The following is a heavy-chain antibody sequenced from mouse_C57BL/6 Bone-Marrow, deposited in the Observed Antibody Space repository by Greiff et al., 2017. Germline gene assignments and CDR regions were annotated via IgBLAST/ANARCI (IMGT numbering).Heavy chain of an antibody. D-gene: IGHD2-12*01. Sequence: VQLQESGAELARPGASVKLSCTASGYTFTSYGISWVKQRTGQGLEWIGEIYPRSGNTYYTEKFKGRATLTRDKSSSTAYMELRSLTSEDSAVYFCARPTIVDWYFDVWGTGTTVTVSS. CDR3: ARPTIVDWYFDV. V-gene: IGHV1-81*01. CDR2: IYPRSGNT. J-gene: IGHJ1*03. CDR1: GYTFTSYG.